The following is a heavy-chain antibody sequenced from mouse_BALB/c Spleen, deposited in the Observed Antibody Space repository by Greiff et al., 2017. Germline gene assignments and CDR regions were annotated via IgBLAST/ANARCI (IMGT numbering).Heavy chain of an antibody. Sequence: DVMLVESGGGLVKPGGSLKLSCAASGFTFSSYTMSWVRQTPEKRLEWVATISSGGSYTYYPDSVKGRFTISRDNAKNTLYLQMSSLKSEDTAMYYCTSDYYAMDYWGQGTSVTVSS. CDR1: GFTFSSYT. J-gene: IGHJ4*01. CDR3: TSDYYAMDY. CDR2: ISSGGSYT. V-gene: IGHV5-6-4*01.